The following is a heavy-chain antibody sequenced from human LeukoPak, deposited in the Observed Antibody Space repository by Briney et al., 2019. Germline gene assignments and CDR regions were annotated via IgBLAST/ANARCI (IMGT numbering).Heavy chain of an antibody. J-gene: IGHJ3*02. D-gene: IGHD1-26*01. CDR1: GFTFSNYY. Sequence: GGSLRLSCAASGFTFSNYYMSWIRQAPGKGLVWVSYISSRSSNKEYADSVKGRFTISRDNSKNSLFLQMDSLRAEDSAIYYCAREGWDLNALDIWGQGTMVTVSP. CDR3: AREGWDLNALDI. V-gene: IGHV3-11*04. CDR2: ISSRSSNK.